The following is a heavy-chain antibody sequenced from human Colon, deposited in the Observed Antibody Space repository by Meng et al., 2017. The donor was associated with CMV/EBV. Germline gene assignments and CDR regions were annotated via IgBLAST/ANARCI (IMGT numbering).Heavy chain of an antibody. CDR3: ARDTAGDY. CDR1: GFAISTYA. D-gene: IGHD5-18*01. J-gene: IGHJ4*02. Sequence: GGSLRLSCAASGFAISTYAMTWVRQAPGKGLEWVSAISESGYNTYYADSVKGRFTISRDHSKNTLYLQMNSLRAEDTALYYCARDTAGDYWGQGTLVTVSS. CDR2: ISESGYNT. V-gene: IGHV3-23*01.